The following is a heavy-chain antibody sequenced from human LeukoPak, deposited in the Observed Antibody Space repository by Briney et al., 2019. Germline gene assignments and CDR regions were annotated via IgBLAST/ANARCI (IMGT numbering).Heavy chain of an antibody. J-gene: IGHJ4*02. CDR3: AIGGACYGSKLDY. V-gene: IGHV4-59*01. CDR2: IYYSGST. CDR1: GGSISIYY. Sequence: TSETLSLTCTVSGGSISIYYGSWIRQPPGKGLEWIGYIYYSGSTNYNPSLKSRVTISVDTSKNQFSLKLSSVTAADTAVYYCAIGGACYGSKLDYWGQGTLVTVSS. D-gene: IGHD2-21*02.